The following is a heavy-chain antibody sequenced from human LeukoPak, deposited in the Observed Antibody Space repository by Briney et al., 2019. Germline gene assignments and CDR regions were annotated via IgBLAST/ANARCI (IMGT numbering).Heavy chain of an antibody. CDR1: GFTFDDYA. D-gene: IGHD2-21*01. J-gene: IGHJ6*02. V-gene: IGHV3-9*01. CDR3: AKDRGLKDYYYYYGMDV. CDR2: ISWNRGRI. Sequence: PGGSLRLSCAASGFTFDDYAMHWVRQAPGKGLEWVSGISWNRGRIGYADSVKGRFTISRDNAKNSLYLQMNSLRAEDTALYYCAKDRGLKDYYYYYGMDVWGQGTTVTVSS.